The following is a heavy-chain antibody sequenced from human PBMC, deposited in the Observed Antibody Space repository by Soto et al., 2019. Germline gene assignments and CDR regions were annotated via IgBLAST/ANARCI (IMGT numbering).Heavy chain of an antibody. J-gene: IGHJ5*02. V-gene: IGHV4-59*01. Sequence: PSATMSLTCPVAGCSIGIYDLSWLRQPPGKGLEWIGYIYYSGSTNYNPSLKSRVTISVDTSKNQFSLKLSSVTAADTAVYYCARVWSSGRGHVSWFDPWGQGTLVTVSS. CDR2: IYYSGST. CDR3: ARVWSSGRGHVSWFDP. D-gene: IGHD3-3*01. CDR1: GCSIGIYD.